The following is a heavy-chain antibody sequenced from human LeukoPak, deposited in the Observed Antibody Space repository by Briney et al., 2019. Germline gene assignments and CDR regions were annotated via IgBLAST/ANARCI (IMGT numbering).Heavy chain of an antibody. D-gene: IGHD2/OR15-2a*01. CDR2: ISGYNGNT. J-gene: IGHJ3*02. Sequence: ASVKVSCKASGYSFTIYGISWVRQAPGQGLEWMGRISGYNGNTNYAQKFQGRVTMTTETSTSTAYMELRSLRSDDTAVYYCARRLIVDDGFDIWGQGTMVTVSS. V-gene: IGHV1-18*04. CDR1: GYSFTIYG. CDR3: ARRLIVDDGFDI.